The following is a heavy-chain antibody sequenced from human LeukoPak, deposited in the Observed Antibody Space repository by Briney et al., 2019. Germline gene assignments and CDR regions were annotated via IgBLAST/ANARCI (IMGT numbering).Heavy chain of an antibody. D-gene: IGHD5-12*01. CDR2: ISASGGST. J-gene: IGHJ5*02. V-gene: IGHV3-23*01. CDR1: GFTFSSYA. CDR3: AKDVVATSGGPNWFDP. Sequence: GGSLRLSCAASGFTFSSYAMSWVRQAPGKGLEWVSLISASGGSTYYADSVKGRFTLSRDNSKNTLYLKWNSLRAEDTALYYCAKDVVATSGGPNWFDPWGQGTLVTVSS.